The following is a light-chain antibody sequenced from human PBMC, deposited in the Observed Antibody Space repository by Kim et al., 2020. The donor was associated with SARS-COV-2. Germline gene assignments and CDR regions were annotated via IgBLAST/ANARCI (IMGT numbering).Light chain of an antibody. CDR1: QSVCIF. J-gene: IGKJ5*01. Sequence: LSPGERATLSCRAIQSVCIFLVWYQQKPGQAPRLLISDASNRATGIPARFSGSGSGTDFTLTISSLEPEDFAVYYCQQRSNWPITFGQGTRLEIK. CDR3: QQRSNWPIT. V-gene: IGKV3-11*01. CDR2: DAS.